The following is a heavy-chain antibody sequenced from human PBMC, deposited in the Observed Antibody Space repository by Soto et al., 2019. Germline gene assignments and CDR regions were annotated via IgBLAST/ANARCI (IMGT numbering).Heavy chain of an antibody. J-gene: IGHJ6*02. Sequence: SETLSLTCTVSGGSISSSSYCWGWIRQPPGKGLEWIGSIYYSGSTYYNPSLKSRVTISVDTSKNQFSLKLSSVTAADTAVYYCARLGGYPYYGMDVWGQGTTVTVSS. CDR2: IYYSGST. D-gene: IGHD1-26*01. V-gene: IGHV4-39*01. CDR1: GGSISSSSYC. CDR3: ARLGGYPYYGMDV.